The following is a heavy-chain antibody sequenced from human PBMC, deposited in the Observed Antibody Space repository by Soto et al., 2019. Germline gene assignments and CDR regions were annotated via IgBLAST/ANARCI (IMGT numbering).Heavy chain of an antibody. Sequence: SETLSLTCTVYGGSISSYYWSWIRQPPGKGLEWIGEINHSGSTNYNPSLKSRVTISVETSKNQFSLKLSSVTAADTAVYYCARGAYYCDSSADDGYFDYWGQGTLVTVYS. D-gene: IGHD3-22*01. CDR2: INHSGST. CDR3: ARGAYYCDSSADDGYFDY. J-gene: IGHJ4*02. CDR1: GGSISSYY. V-gene: IGHV4-34*01.